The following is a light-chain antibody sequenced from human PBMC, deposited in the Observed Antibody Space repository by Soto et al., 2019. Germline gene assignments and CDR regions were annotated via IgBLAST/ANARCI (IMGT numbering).Light chain of an antibody. CDR3: QQSYSTPVT. J-gene: IGKJ5*01. V-gene: IGKV1-39*01. CDR2: DAS. Sequence: IQMTQYPSSLSASVGDRVTITCQASQDISNYLNWYQQKPGKAPKLLIYDASNLETGVPSRFSGSGSGTDFTLTISSLQPEDFATYYCQQSYSTPVTFGQRTRLEI. CDR1: QDISNY.